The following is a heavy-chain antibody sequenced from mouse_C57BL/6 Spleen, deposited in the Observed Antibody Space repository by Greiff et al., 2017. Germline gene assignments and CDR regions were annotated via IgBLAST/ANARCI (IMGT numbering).Heavy chain of an antibody. Sequence: QVQLQQSGPELVKPGASVKISCKASGYAFSSSWMNWVKQRPGKGLEWIGRIYPGDGDTNYNGKFKGKATLTADKSSSTAYMQLSSLTSADSAVYFCARRDYYGRREAYWGQGTLVTVSA. V-gene: IGHV1-82*01. D-gene: IGHD1-1*01. CDR3: ARRDYYGRREAY. CDR2: IYPGDGDT. CDR1: GYAFSSSW. J-gene: IGHJ3*01.